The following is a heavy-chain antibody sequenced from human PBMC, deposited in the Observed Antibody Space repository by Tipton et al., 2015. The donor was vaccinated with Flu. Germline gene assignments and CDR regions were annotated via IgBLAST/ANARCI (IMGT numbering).Heavy chain of an antibody. D-gene: IGHD3-3*01. V-gene: IGHV3-74*01. CDR1: GFTFSSYW. J-gene: IGHJ2*01. CDR3: ARVYSPERVTYYDFWSGYSSLLWDWYFDL. Sequence: SLRLSCAASGFTFSSYWMHWVRQAPGKGLVWVSRINSDGSSTSYADSVKGRFTISRDNAKNTLYLQMNSLRAEDTAVYYCARVYSPERVTYYDFWSGYSSLLWDWYFDLWGRGTLVTVSS. CDR2: INSDGSST.